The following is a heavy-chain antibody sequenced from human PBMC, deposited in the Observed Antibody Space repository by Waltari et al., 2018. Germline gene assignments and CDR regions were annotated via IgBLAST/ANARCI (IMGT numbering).Heavy chain of an antibody. CDR1: GLTFSSYW. Sequence: EVQLVESGGGLVQPGGSLRLSCAASGLTFSSYWMSWVRQAPGKGLEWVANIKQDGSEKYYVDSVKGRFTISRDNAKNSLYLQMNSLRAEDTAVYYCARAESLLDYWGQGTLVTVSS. CDR2: IKQDGSEK. CDR3: ARAESLLDY. V-gene: IGHV3-7*04. J-gene: IGHJ4*02.